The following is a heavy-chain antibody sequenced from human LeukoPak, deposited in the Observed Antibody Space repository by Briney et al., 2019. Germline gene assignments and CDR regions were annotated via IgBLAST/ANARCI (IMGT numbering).Heavy chain of an antibody. CDR1: GFIFNNYA. CDR3: AKDNRRHYTSGPNPDSLH. D-gene: IGHD6-19*01. J-gene: IGHJ4*02. V-gene: IGHV3-9*01. CDR2: ISWNSGSI. Sequence: GGSLRLSCAGSGFIFNNYAMHWVRQPPGKGLEWVSGISWNSGSIDYADSVKGRFTISRDNAKNSLYLQMNSLRVEDTAFYYCAKDNRRHYTSGPNPDSLHWGQGALVSVSS.